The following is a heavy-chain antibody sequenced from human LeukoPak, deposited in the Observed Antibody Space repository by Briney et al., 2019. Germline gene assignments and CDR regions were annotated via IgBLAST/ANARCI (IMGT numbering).Heavy chain of an antibody. CDR1: GFTFSSYS. CDR3: ARGNLAAAGTHRAFDL. CDR2: ISSSSSYI. V-gene: IGHV3-21*01. J-gene: IGHJ3*01. D-gene: IGHD6-13*01. Sequence: PGGSLRLSCAASGFTFSSYSMNWVRQAPGKGLEWVSSISSSSSYIYYADSVKGRFTISRDNAKNSLYLQMNSLRAEDTAVYYCARGNLAAAGTHRAFDLGGKGTMDTV.